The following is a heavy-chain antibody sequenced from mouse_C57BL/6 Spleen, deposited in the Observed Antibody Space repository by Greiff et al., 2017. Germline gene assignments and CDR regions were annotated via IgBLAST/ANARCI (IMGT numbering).Heavy chain of an antibody. CDR2: INPNNGGT. CDR3: ARNGNYRSWFAY. D-gene: IGHD2-1*01. CDR1: GYTFTDYY. J-gene: IGHJ3*01. V-gene: IGHV1-26*01. Sequence: EVQLQQSGPELVKPGASVKISCKASGYTFTDYYMNWVKQSHGKSLEWIGDINPNNGGTSYNEKFKGKATLTVDKSSSTAYMELRSLTSEDSAVYYCARNGNYRSWFAYWGQGTLATVSA.